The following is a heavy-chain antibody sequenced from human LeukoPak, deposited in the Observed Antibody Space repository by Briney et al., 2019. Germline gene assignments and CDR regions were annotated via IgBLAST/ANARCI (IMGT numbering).Heavy chain of an antibody. CDR2: ISSSGSNI. Sequence: GGSLRLSCAASGFTFSDYYMSWIRQAPGKGLGWGSYISSSGSNINYADSVKGRFTISSDNAKNSLYLQMNSLRAEDTAVYYCARGGVAVSTPYYMDVWGQGTTVTVSS. V-gene: IGHV3-11*01. J-gene: IGHJ6*03. D-gene: IGHD6-19*01. CDR3: ARGGVAVSTPYYMDV. CDR1: GFTFSDYY.